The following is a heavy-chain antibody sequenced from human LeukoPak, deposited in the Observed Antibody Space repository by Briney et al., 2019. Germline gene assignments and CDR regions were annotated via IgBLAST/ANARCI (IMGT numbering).Heavy chain of an antibody. Sequence: GGSLRLSCAASGFTFSNYAMSWVRKAPGKGLEWVSGISGSGGNTYYADSVKGRFTISRDNSKNTLYLQMNSLRAEDTAVYYCARDWFPSYWYFDLWGRGTLVTVSS. J-gene: IGHJ2*01. CDR3: ARDWFPSYWYFDL. D-gene: IGHD3-10*01. CDR1: GFTFSNYA. V-gene: IGHV3-23*01. CDR2: ISGSGGNT.